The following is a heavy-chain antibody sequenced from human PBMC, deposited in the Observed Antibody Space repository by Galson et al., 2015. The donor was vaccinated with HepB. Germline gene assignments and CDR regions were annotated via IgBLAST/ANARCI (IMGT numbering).Heavy chain of an antibody. J-gene: IGHJ4*02. CDR2: INAGNGNT. CDR3: ARAGYSSSWYSLGY. V-gene: IGHV1-3*01. CDR1: GYTFTSYA. Sequence: SCKASGYTFTSYAMHWVRQAPGQRLEWMGWINAGNGNTKYSQKFQGRVTMTTDTSTSTAYMELRSLRSDDTAVYYCARAGYSSSWYSLGYWGQGTLVTVSS. D-gene: IGHD6-13*01.